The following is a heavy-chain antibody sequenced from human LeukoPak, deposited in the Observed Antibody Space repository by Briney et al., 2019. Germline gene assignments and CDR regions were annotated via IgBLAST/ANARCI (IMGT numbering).Heavy chain of an antibody. J-gene: IGHJ4*02. CDR2: IIPIFGTA. CDR3: ARLADILTGYFDY. D-gene: IGHD3-9*01. V-gene: IGHV1-69*06. CDR1: GGTFSSYA. Sequence: SVKVSCKASGGTFSSYAISWVRQPPGPGLEWMGGIIPIFGTANYAQKFQGRVTITADKSTSTAYMELSSLRSEDTAVYYCARLADILTGYFDYWGQGTLVTVSS.